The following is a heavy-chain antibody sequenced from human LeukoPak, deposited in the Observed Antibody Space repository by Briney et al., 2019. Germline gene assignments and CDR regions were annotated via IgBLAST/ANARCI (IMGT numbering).Heavy chain of an antibody. J-gene: IGHJ5*02. CDR1: GFTFSTYA. CDR2: ISGSAVKM. D-gene: IGHD6-19*01. Sequence: QPEGSLRLSCAASGFTFSTYAMSWVRQAPGKGLEWVSAISGSAVKMYYADSVKGRFTISRDNSKNTLYLQMNSLRAEDTAVYYCAKEPTSAGWFDPWGQGTLVTVSS. V-gene: IGHV3-23*01. CDR3: AKEPTSAGWFDP.